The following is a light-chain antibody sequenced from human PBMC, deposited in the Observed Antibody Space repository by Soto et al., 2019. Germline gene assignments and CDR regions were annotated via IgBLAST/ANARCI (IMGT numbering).Light chain of an antibody. CDR3: QQSKSFPLT. Sequence: DIQLTQSPSVLSASVGDTVTITCRASQALSNYLAWYQQKPGKAPDLLIYSASTLQSGVPSRFSGSGSETEFSLTISNLQPEDFATYFCQQSKSFPLTFGGGTKV. CDR1: QALSNY. CDR2: SAS. V-gene: IGKV1-9*01. J-gene: IGKJ4*01.